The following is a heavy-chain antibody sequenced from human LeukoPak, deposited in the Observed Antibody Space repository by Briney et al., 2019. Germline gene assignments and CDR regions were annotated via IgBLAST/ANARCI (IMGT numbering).Heavy chain of an antibody. Sequence: GGSLRLSCAVSGLTFSSSWMDWVRQAPGKGLEWEASINPDGNKKYSADSVKGRFTISRDNAENSLYLQMNSLRVEDTAFYYCARDLAYSRLDYWGQGMLVTVSS. J-gene: IGHJ4*02. CDR2: INPDGNKK. V-gene: IGHV3-7*01. CDR3: ARDLAYSRLDY. CDR1: GLTFSSSW. D-gene: IGHD5-18*01.